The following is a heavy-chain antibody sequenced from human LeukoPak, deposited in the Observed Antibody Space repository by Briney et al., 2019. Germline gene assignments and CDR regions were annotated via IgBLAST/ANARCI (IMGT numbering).Heavy chain of an antibody. J-gene: IGHJ3*02. CDR2: ISSSSSYI. Sequence: GGSLRLSCAASGFTFSSYSMNWVRQAPGKGLEWVSSISSSSSYIYYADSVKGRFTISRDNAKNSLYLEMNSLRAEDTAVYYCARGIAVAGTRDAFDIWGQGTMVTVSS. D-gene: IGHD6-19*01. V-gene: IGHV3-21*01. CDR1: GFTFSSYS. CDR3: ARGIAVAGTRDAFDI.